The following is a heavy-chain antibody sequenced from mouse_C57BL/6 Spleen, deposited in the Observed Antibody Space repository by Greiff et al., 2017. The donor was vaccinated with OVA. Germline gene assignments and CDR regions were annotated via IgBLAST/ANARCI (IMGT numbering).Heavy chain of an antibody. CDR3: ARQDDCDAGAWFAY. CDR1: GFTFSDYY. D-gene: IGHD2-4*01. Sequence: EVMLVESGGGLVQPGGSLKLSCAASGFTFSDYYMYWVRQTPGKRLEWVAYISNGGGSTYYPDTVKGRFTISSDNAKNTLYLQMSSLKAEDAALYYGARQDDCDAGAWFAYWGQGTLVTVSA. V-gene: IGHV5-12*01. J-gene: IGHJ3*01. CDR2: ISNGGGST.